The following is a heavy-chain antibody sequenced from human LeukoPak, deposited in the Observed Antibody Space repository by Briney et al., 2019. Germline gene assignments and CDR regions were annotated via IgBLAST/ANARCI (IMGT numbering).Heavy chain of an antibody. D-gene: IGHD3-16*01. V-gene: IGHV4-59*04. CDR1: GGSISSYY. J-gene: IGHJ3*02. CDR3: AGGFDAFDI. Sequence: SETLSLTCTVSGGSISSYYWSWVRQPPGKGLEWIGYIYYSGSTYYNPSLKSRVTISVDTSKNQFSLKLSSVTAADTAVYYCAGGFDAFDIWGQGTMVTVSS. CDR2: IYYSGST.